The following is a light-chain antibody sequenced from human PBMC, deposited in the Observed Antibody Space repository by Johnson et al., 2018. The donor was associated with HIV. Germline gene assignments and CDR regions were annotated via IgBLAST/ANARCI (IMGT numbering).Light chain of an antibody. J-gene: IGLJ1*01. V-gene: IGLV1-51*01. Sequence: QSALTQPPSVSAAPGQKVTISCSGSSSNIGNNYVSWYQQFPGTAPKLLIYDNNKRPSGIPDRFSGSKSGATATLGITGLQTGDEADYYCGTWDSSLSAGQVFGTGTKVTVL. CDR3: GTWDSSLSAGQV. CDR2: DNN. CDR1: SSNIGNNY.